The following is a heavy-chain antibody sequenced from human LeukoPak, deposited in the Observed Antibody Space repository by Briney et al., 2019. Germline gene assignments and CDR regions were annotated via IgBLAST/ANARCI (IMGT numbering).Heavy chain of an antibody. J-gene: IGHJ4*01. V-gene: IGHV3-30*03. CDR3: ARDLSPVVRASPMGY. Sequence: PGTSVRLSCAASGFTFTSYGMHWVSQSPGKGLEWVALITYDGYYKYYSDSVKGRFTISSDTSKNTLYLQMNSLRAEDTAVYYCARDLSPVVRASPMGYWGHGNLVSVSS. CDR2: ITYDGYYK. D-gene: IGHD3-10*01. CDR1: GFTFTSYG.